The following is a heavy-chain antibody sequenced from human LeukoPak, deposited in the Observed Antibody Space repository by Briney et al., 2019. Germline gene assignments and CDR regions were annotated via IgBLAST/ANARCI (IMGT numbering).Heavy chain of an antibody. Sequence: PGGSLRLSCAASGFTFSNAWMHWVRQAPGKGLVWVSRINSDGSSTNYADSVKGRFTISRDNAKNTLHLQMNSLRAEDTAVYYCARGARGSGTASDYWGQGTLVTVSS. D-gene: IGHD3-10*01. CDR2: INSDGSST. J-gene: IGHJ4*02. CDR1: GFTFSNAW. CDR3: ARGARGSGTASDY. V-gene: IGHV3-74*01.